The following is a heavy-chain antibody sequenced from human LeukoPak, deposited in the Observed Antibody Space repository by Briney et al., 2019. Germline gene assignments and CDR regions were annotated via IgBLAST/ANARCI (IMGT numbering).Heavy chain of an antibody. J-gene: IGHJ4*02. Sequence: ASVKVSCKASGYTFTGYYMHWVRQAPGQGLEWMGWINPNSGGTNYAQKLQGRVTMTTDTSTSTAYMELRSLRSDDTAVYYCARRLGLRWEPDFDYWGQGTLVTVSS. CDR2: INPNSGGT. V-gene: IGHV1-2*02. CDR3: ARRLGLRWEPDFDY. CDR1: GYTFTGYY. D-gene: IGHD1-26*01.